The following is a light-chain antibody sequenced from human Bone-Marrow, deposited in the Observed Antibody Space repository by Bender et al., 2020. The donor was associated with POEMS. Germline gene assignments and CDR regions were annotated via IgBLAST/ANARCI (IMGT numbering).Light chain of an antibody. CDR3: CSYAGSPTYVI. V-gene: IGLV1-40*01. CDR1: GSNIGTGFP. CDR2: GDT. J-gene: IGLJ2*01. Sequence: QSVLTQPPSVSGAPGQRVTISCTGSGSNIGTGFPVHWYQQFPGAAPKLLIDGDTNRPSGVTDRISVSKSGTSASLVITGLQAEDEADYYCCSYAGSPTYVIFGGGTKLTVL.